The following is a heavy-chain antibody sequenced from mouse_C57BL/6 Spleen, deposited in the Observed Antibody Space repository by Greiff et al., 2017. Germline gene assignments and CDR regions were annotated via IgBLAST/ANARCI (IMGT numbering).Heavy chain of an antibody. Sequence: EVKVVESGGGLVKPGGSLKLSCAASGFTFSSYAMSWVRQTPEKRLEWVATISDGGSYTYYPDNVKGRFTISRDNAKNNLYLQMSHLKSEDTAMYYCARSPTGTFDYWGQGTTLTVSS. J-gene: IGHJ2*01. CDR1: GFTFSSYA. CDR3: ARSPTGTFDY. D-gene: IGHD4-1*02. CDR2: ISDGGSYT. V-gene: IGHV5-4*03.